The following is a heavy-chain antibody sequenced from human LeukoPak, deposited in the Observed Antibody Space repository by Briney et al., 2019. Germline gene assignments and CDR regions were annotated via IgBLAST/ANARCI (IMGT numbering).Heavy chain of an antibody. V-gene: IGHV1-8*01. J-gene: IGHJ2*01. CDR1: GYTFTSYD. D-gene: IGHD3-22*01. Sequence: VASVKVSCKASGYTFTSYDINWVRQATGRGLEWMGWMNPNSGNTGYAQKFQGRVTITADESTSTAYMELRSLRSDDTAVYYCARDAEPYDSSGYYWYFDLWGRGTLVIVSS. CDR2: MNPNSGNT. CDR3: ARDAEPYDSSGYYWYFDL.